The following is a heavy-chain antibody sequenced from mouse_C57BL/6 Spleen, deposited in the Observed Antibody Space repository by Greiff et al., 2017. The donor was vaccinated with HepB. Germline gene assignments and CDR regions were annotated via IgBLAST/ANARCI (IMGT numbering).Heavy chain of an antibody. CDR2: IRNKANGYTT. CDR1: GFTFTDYY. D-gene: IGHD1-1*01. CDR3: ARYDYGSSYVRGAMDY. Sequence: EVKLVESGGGLVQPGGSLSLSCAASGFTFTDYYMSWVRQPPGKALEWLGFIRNKANGYTTEYSASVKGRFTISRDNSQSILYLQMNALRAEDSATYYCARYDYGSSYVRGAMDYWGQGTSVTVSS. V-gene: IGHV7-3*01. J-gene: IGHJ4*01.